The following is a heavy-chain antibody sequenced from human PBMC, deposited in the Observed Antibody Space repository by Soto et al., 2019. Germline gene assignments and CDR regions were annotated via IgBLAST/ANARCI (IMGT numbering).Heavy chain of an antibody. D-gene: IGHD3-16*02. Sequence: ASVKVSCKASGYTFTSYGISWVRQAPGQGLEWMGWISAYNGNTNYAQKLQGRVTMTTDTSTSTAYMELRSLRSDDTAVYYCASLPMITFGGGIVPDAFDIWGQGTMVTVSS. CDR2: ISAYNGNT. CDR3: ASLPMITFGGGIVPDAFDI. V-gene: IGHV1-18*01. J-gene: IGHJ3*02. CDR1: GYTFTSYG.